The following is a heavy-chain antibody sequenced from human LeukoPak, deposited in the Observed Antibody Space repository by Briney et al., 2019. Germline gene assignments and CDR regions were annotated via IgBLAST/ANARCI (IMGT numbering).Heavy chain of an antibody. CDR2: ISGSGGST. CDR3: AKLPIMITFGGVIV. V-gene: IGHV3-23*01. J-gene: IGHJ4*02. Sequence: PGGSLRFSCAASGFTFSSYAMSWVRQAPGKGLEWVSAISGSGGSTYYADSVKGRFTISRDNSKNTLYLQMNSLRAEDTAVYYCAKLPIMITFGGVIVWGQGTLVTVSS. D-gene: IGHD3-16*02. CDR1: GFTFSSYA.